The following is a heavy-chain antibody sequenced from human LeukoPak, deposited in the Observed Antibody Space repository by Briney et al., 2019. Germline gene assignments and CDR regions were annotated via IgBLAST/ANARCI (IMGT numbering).Heavy chain of an antibody. J-gene: IGHJ5*02. CDR2: IYHSGST. CDR1: GGSISSSNW. Sequence: SGTLSLTCAVSGGSISSSNWWSWVRQPPGKGLEWIGEIYHSGSTNYNPSLKSRVTISVDKSKNQFSLKLSSVTAADTAVYYCAKAADGVPPGKPLNWFDPRGQGTLVTVSS. CDR3: AKAADGVPPGKPLNWFDP. D-gene: IGHD2-2*02. V-gene: IGHV4-4*02.